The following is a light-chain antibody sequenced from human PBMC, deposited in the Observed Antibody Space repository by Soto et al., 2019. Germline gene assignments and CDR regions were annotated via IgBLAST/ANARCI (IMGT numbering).Light chain of an antibody. Sequence: ETVMTQSPVTLSVSPGDTATLSWRASQSVSSNLAWYQQKPGQAPRLLIYDASNRATGIPARFSGSGSGTDFTLTISSLEPEDFAVYYCQQRSNWPITFGQGTRLEIK. CDR2: DAS. CDR3: QQRSNWPIT. V-gene: IGKV3-11*01. J-gene: IGKJ5*01. CDR1: QSVSSN.